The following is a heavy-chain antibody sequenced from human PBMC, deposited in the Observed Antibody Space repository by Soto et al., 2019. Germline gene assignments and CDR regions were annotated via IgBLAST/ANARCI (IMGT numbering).Heavy chain of an antibody. J-gene: IGHJ5*01. CDR1: SGSISGRDW. CDR2: IYDSETT. D-gene: IGHD3-10*01. Sequence: QAQQQESGPGLVKPSGTLSLTCAMSSGSISGRDWWSWVRQSPGKGLEWLGEIYDSETTNYNPSLRSRVSMSVDDSKKQFSLTLRSVTAADTAVYYCARVMIRGFPPRWFDSWGRGVPVIVSS. CDR3: ARVMIRGFPPRWFDS. V-gene: IGHV4-4*02.